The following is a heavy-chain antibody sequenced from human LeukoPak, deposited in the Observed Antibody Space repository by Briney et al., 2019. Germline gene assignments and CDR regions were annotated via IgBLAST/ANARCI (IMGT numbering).Heavy chain of an antibody. CDR1: GYTFTSYG. D-gene: IGHD3-3*01. CDR3: ARDGFLAWTYYYYYGMDV. CDR2: ISAYNGNT. J-gene: IGHJ6*02. Sequence: GASVKVSCKASGYTFTSYGISWVRQAPGQGLEWMGWISAYNGNTNYAQKLQGRVTTTTDTSTSTAYMELRSLRSDDTAVYYCARDGFLAWTYYYYYGMDVWGQGTTVTVSS. V-gene: IGHV1-18*01.